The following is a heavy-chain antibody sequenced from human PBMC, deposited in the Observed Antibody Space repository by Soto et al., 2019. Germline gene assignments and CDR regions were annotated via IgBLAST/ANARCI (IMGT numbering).Heavy chain of an antibody. CDR3: AIGRGNAAGTRFDY. CDR1: GGSISSYY. Sequence: SETLSLTCTVSGGSISSYYWSWIRQPPGKGLEWIGYIYYSGSTNYNPSLKSRVTISVDTSKNQFSLKLSSVTAADTAVYYCAIGRGNAAGTRFDYWGQGILVTVSS. V-gene: IGHV4-59*08. D-gene: IGHD6-13*01. J-gene: IGHJ4*02. CDR2: IYYSGST.